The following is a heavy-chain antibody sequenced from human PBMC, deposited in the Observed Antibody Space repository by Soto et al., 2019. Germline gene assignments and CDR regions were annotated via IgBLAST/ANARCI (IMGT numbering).Heavy chain of an antibody. CDR2: ISPNSGAT. CDR1: GYTFTSYG. J-gene: IGHJ4*02. D-gene: IGHD6-25*01. Sequence: QVQLVQSEGELRQPGASVTVSCRASGYTFTSYGIICVRQAPGQGLEWMGYISPNSGATTYAQNLQGRLTLTTDTSTSTAYMELRSLSSYDTAIYYCVREMCTRSGPQNFFDFWGLGALVTVSS. CDR3: VREMCTRSGPQNFFDF. V-gene: IGHV1-18*01.